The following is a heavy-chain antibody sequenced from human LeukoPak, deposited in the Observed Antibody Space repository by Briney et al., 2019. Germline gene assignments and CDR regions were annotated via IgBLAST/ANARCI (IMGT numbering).Heavy chain of an antibody. J-gene: IGHJ4*02. V-gene: IGHV1-18*04. CDR1: GYTFTGYY. CDR3: ARDSFVSSGYPFY. CDR2: ISGYNGNT. D-gene: IGHD3-22*01. Sequence: ASVKVSCKASGYTFTGYYMHWVRQAPGQGLEWMGWISGYNGNTNYAQKLQGRVTMATDTPTNTAYMELTSLRPDDTAVYYCARDSFVSSGYPFYWGQGTLVIVSS.